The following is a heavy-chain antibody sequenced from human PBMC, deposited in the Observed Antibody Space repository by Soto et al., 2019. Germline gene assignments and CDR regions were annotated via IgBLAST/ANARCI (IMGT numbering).Heavy chain of an antibody. J-gene: IGHJ6*02. CDR1: GGSFSGYY. CDR3: ARGVSMRAYYSYYGMEV. Sequence: SETLSLTCAVYGGSFSGYYWSCIRQPPGKWLEWIGEINHSGSTNYNPSLKSRVTISVDTSKNQFSLKLSSVTAADTAVYYCARGVSMRAYYSYYGMEVWGQGTTVTVSS. CDR2: INHSGST. V-gene: IGHV4-34*01. D-gene: IGHD3-16*01.